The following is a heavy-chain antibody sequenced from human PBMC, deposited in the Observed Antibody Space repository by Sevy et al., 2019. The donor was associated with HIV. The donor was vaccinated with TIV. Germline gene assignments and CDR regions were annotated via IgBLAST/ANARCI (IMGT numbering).Heavy chain of an antibody. Sequence: ASVKVSCKASGYTFTSYDINWVRQATGQGLEWMGWMNPNSGNRGYAQKFQGRVTMTTNTSISTAYMEMSSLRSEDTAVYYCASADLDSSTFFYYYGMDVWGQGPTVTVSS. D-gene: IGHD2-2*01. CDR3: ASADLDSSTFFYYYGMDV. CDR1: GYTFTSYD. V-gene: IGHV1-8*01. CDR2: MNPNSGNR. J-gene: IGHJ6*02.